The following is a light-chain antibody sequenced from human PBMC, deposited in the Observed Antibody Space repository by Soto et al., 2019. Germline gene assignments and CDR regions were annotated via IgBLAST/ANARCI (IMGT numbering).Light chain of an antibody. CDR2: DVS. CDR1: SSDVGGYNY. CDR3: CSYTTTGTQV. V-gene: IGLV2-11*01. Sequence: QSALTQPRSVSGSPGQSVTISCTGTSSDVGGYNYVSWYQQHPGKAPKLMIYDVSKRPSGVPDRFSGSKSGNTASLTISGLQAEDEADYYCCSYTTTGTQVFGTGTKVTVL. J-gene: IGLJ1*01.